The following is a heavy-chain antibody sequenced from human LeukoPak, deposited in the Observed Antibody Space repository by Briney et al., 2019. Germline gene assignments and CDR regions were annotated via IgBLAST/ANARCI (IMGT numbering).Heavy chain of an antibody. J-gene: IGHJ4*02. CDR3: AKNGVVGATLVDY. D-gene: IGHD1-26*01. Sequence: PGGSLRLSCAASVFTFSSHWMTWVRQAPGKGLEWVANINQDGSERYYVDSVKGRFTISRDNAKNSLHLQMNSLRAEDTAVYYCAKNGVVGATLVDYWGQGTLVTVSS. CDR1: VFTFSSHW. V-gene: IGHV3-7*01. CDR2: INQDGSER.